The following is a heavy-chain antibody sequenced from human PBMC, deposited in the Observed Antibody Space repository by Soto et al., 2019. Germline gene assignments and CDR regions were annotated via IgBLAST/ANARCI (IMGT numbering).Heavy chain of an antibody. CDR2: IIPIFGTA. V-gene: IGHV1-69*06. D-gene: IGHD3-22*01. J-gene: IGHJ3*02. Sequence: SGKVSCKAPGGTFSSYAISWVRQAPGQGLEWMGGIIPIFGTANYAQKFQGRVTITADKSTSTAYMELSSLRSEDTAVYYCARALRDYDSSGYPLPDDAFDIWGQGTMVTVSS. CDR1: GGTFSSYA. CDR3: ARALRDYDSSGYPLPDDAFDI.